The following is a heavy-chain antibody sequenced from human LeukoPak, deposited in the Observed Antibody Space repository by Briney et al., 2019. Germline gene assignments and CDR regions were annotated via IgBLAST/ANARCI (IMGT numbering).Heavy chain of an antibody. CDR2: ISSSGGST. V-gene: IGHV3-23*01. CDR3: AKDGASGSLYDY. CDR1: GFTFSSYA. J-gene: IGHJ4*02. D-gene: IGHD1-26*01. Sequence: GGSLRLSCAASGFTFSSYAMSWVRQAPGKGLEWVSAISSSGGSTYYADSVKGRFTISRDNSKNTLYLQMNSLRAEDTAIYYCAKDGASGSLYDYWGQGTLVTVSS.